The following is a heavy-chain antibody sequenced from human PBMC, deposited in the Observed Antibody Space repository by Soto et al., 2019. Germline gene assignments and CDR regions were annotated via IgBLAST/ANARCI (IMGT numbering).Heavy chain of an antibody. CDR1: GDSVSSNSAA. D-gene: IGHD6-19*01. CDR2: TYYRSKWYN. Sequence: LSITCAICGDSVSSNSAAWNWMRQSPSRGLEWLGRTYYRSKWYNDYAVSVKSRITINPDTSKNQFSLQLNSVTPEDTAVYYCTRTHWYSSGWYYSLSWFDPWRLATLVTFS. V-gene: IGHV6-1*01. J-gene: IGHJ5*02. CDR3: TRTHWYSSGWYYSLSWFDP.